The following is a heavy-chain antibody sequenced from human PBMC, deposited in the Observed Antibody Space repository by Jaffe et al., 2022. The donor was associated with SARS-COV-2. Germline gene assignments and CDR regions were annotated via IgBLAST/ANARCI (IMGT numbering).Heavy chain of an antibody. CDR2: ISSGGGSYI. CDR3: ARDGRDVVVEPGTHYYYFYMDV. V-gene: IGHV3-21*01. J-gene: IGHJ6*03. CDR1: GFTFSSHT. D-gene: IGHD2-2*01. Sequence: EVQLVESGGGLVKPGGSLRLSCAASGFTFSSHTMNWVRQAPGKGLEWVSSISSGGGSYIYYVDSVKGRFTISRDNAKNSLYLQMNSLRADDTGVYYCARDGRDVVVEPGTHYYYFYMDVWGRGTTVTVSS.